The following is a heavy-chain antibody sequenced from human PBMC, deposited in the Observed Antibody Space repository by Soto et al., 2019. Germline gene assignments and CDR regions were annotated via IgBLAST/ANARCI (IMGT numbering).Heavy chain of an antibody. J-gene: IGHJ5*02. CDR3: ARMGLHLGELSRNWFDP. V-gene: IGHV4-31*03. D-gene: IGHD3-16*02. CDR1: GGSINSDEFY. Sequence: QVQLQESGPGLVKPSQTLSLTCSLSGGSINSDEFYWTWIRQSPGKGLEWIGYIYSSGRTHYHPSLKSRINISLDTSNNLLSLRLSSVTAADTAVYYCARMGLHLGELSRNWFDPWGRGTLVTVSS. CDR2: IYSSGRT.